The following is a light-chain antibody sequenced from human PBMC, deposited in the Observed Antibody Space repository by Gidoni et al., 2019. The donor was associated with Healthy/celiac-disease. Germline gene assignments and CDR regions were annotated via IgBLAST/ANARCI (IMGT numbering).Light chain of an antibody. CDR3: QQSYSTPT. CDR2: AAS. CDR1: QSISSY. V-gene: IGKV1-39*01. Sequence: DIQMTQSPSSLSASVGDRVTLTCRASQSISSYLNWYQQKPGKAPKLLIYAASSLQSGVPSRFSGSGSGTEFTLTISSLQPEDFATDYCQQSYSTPTFGGETKVEMK. J-gene: IGKJ4*01.